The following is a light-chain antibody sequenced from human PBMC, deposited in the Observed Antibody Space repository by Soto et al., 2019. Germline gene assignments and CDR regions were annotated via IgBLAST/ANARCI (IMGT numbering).Light chain of an antibody. CDR2: AVS. CDR1: SSDIGGYNY. V-gene: IGLV2-14*01. J-gene: IGLJ2*01. Sequence: QSALIQPASLSGSPGQSITISCTGTSSDIGGYNYVSWYQQHPGKAPKLMIYAVSNRPSGVSNRFSGSKSGNTASLTISGLQAEDEAEYYCSSYTSGNTLVFGGGTKVTVL. CDR3: SSYTSGNTLV.